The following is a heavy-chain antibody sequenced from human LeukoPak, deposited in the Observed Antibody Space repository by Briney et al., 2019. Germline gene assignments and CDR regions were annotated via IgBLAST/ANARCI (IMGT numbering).Heavy chain of an antibody. CDR3: ARSTYYYDSSGYHIDY. CDR2: IYHSGST. Sequence: SETLSLTCTVSGGSISSGSYYWGWIRQPPGKGLEWIGSIYHSGSTYYNPSLKSRVTISVDTSKNQFSLKLSSVTAADTAVYYCARSTYYYDSSGYHIDYWGQGTLVTVSS. V-gene: IGHV4-39*07. J-gene: IGHJ4*02. CDR1: GGSISSGSYY. D-gene: IGHD3-22*01.